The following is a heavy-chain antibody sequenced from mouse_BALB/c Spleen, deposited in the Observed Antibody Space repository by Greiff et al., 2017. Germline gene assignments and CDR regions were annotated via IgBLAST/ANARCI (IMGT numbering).Heavy chain of an antibody. J-gene: IGHJ4*01. Sequence: EVKVVESGGGLVKPGGSLKLSCAASGFTFSSYAMSWVRQTPEKRLEWVASISSGGSTYYPDSVKGRFTISRDNARNILYLQMSSLRSEDTAMYYCARSSDGYYEDYYAMDYWGQGTSVTVSS. CDR2: ISSGGST. D-gene: IGHD2-3*01. CDR1: GFTFSSYA. CDR3: ARSSDGYYEDYYAMDY. V-gene: IGHV5-6-5*01.